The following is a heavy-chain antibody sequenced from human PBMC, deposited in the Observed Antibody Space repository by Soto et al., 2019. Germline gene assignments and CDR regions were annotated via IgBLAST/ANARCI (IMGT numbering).Heavy chain of an antibody. CDR2: INAGNGNT. CDR1: GGTFSSYA. Sequence: ASVKVSCKASGGTFSSYAISWVRQAPGQGLEWMGWINAGNGNTKYSQKFQGRVTITRDTSASTAYMELSSLRSEDTAVYYCASLQGSGSYSIGYYYGMDVWSQRTTVTGS. V-gene: IGHV1-3*01. D-gene: IGHD3-10*01. CDR3: ASLQGSGSYSIGYYYGMDV. J-gene: IGHJ6*02.